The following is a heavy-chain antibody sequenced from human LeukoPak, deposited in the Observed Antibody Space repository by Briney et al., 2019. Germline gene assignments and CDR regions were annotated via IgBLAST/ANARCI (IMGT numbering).Heavy chain of an antibody. Sequence: PSQTLSLTCTVSGGSISSNSCYWSWIRQPAGKGLEWIGRIYTSGSTNYNPSLKSRVTISVDTSKNQISLKLSSVTAADTAVYYCARDRRDMVRGINIVRQYHYYYYMDVWGKGTTVTVSS. CDR3: ARDRRDMVRGINIVRQYHYYYYMDV. D-gene: IGHD3-10*01. CDR2: IYTSGST. CDR1: GGSISSNSCY. V-gene: IGHV4-61*02. J-gene: IGHJ6*03.